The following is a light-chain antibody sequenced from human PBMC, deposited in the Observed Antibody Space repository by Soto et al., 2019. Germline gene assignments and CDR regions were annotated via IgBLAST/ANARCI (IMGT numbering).Light chain of an antibody. CDR1: QSISTW. CDR3: QQYNTYPLT. J-gene: IGKJ4*01. Sequence: DIQLTQSPSTLSASVGDRVTITCRASQSISTWLAWYQHKPGKAPNLLIYDASNLEGGVPSRFSGSGSGTEYTLTISSLQPADFATYYCQQYNTYPLTFGGGTKVDIK. V-gene: IGKV1-5*01. CDR2: DAS.